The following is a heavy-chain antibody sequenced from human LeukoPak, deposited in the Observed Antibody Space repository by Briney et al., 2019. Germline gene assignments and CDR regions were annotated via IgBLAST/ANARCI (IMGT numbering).Heavy chain of an antibody. CDR1: GFTFSSYG. J-gene: IGHJ4*02. Sequence: GGSLRLSCAASGFTFSSYGMHWVRQAPGKGLEWVAVIRYDGSNKYYADSVKGRFTISRDNSKNTLYLQMNSLRAEDTAVYYCARDQALWFGELSGSFDYWGQGTLVTVSS. V-gene: IGHV3-33*01. D-gene: IGHD3-10*01. CDR3: ARDQALWFGELSGSFDY. CDR2: IRYDGSNK.